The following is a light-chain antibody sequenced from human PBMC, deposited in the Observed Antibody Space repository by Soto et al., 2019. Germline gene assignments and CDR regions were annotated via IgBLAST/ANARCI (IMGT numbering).Light chain of an antibody. CDR3: QQYGRSPPIT. CDR2: GAS. Sequence: EIVLTQSPGTLSLSPGERATLSCRASQSVSSSYLAWYQQKPGQAPRLLIYGASSRATGIPDRFSGSGSGTDFTLTISRLEPEYFAVYYCQQYGRSPPITFGQGTRLEMK. J-gene: IGKJ5*01. CDR1: QSVSSSY. V-gene: IGKV3-20*01.